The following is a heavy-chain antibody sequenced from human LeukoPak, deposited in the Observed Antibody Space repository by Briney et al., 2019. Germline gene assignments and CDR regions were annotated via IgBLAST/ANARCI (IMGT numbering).Heavy chain of an antibody. CDR1: GFIVSRNY. D-gene: IGHD3-22*01. CDR2: IYTGGST. J-gene: IGHJ3*01. V-gene: IGHV3-53*01. CDR3: ARERGSENGYKGDFDV. Sequence: PGGSLRLPCAASGFIVSRNYMSWVRQAPGKGLEWVSLIYTGGSTYYADSVRGRFTISRDGSKNTLYLQMNSLRAADTAVYYCARERGSENGYKGDFDVWGQGTMVTVSS.